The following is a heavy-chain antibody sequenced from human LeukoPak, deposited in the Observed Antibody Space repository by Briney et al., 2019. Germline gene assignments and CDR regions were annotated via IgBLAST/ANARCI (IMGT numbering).Heavy chain of an antibody. V-gene: IGHV3-30*10. J-gene: IGHJ4*02. CDR3: PTGKRNASGFDFMLPF. D-gene: IGHD5-12*01. CDR2: LSLDGINT. CDR1: GFTVSSSA. Sequence: TGRSLRLSCAASGFTVSSSAMHWVRQAPGKRLEWRAVLSLDGINTYYTHSVKVRFTISRDNSKNIFYLQMNSLRIEDTAINYCPTGKRNASGFDFMLPFWGQGTLVSVSS.